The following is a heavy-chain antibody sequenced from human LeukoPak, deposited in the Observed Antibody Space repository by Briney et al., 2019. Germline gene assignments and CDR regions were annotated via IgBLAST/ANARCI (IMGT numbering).Heavy chain of an antibody. J-gene: IGHJ4*02. CDR1: GFTFSSYW. Sequence: GGSLRLSCAASGFTFSSYWMHWVRQAPGKGLVWVSRINTDGSSTSYADSVKGRFTISRDNAKNTLYVQMNSLRAEDTAVYYCASLAGATEFGSWGQGTLVTISS. CDR2: INTDGSST. V-gene: IGHV3-74*01. CDR3: ASLAGATEFGS. D-gene: IGHD1-26*01.